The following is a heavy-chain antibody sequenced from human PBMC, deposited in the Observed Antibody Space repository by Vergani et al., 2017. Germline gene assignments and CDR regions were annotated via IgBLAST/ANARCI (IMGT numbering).Heavy chain of an antibody. V-gene: IGHV4-39*01. CDR3: ASLSGVYDYVWGSYRYYFDD. J-gene: IGHJ4*02. CDR1: GGSISSSSYY. D-gene: IGHD3-16*02. Sequence: QLQLQESGPGLVKPSETLSLTCTVSGGSISSSSYYWGWIRQPPGKGLEWIGSIYYSGSTYYNPSLKSRVTISVDTSKNQFSLKLSSVTAADTAVYYCASLSGVYDYVWGSYRYYFDDWGQGTLVTVSS. CDR2: IYYSGST.